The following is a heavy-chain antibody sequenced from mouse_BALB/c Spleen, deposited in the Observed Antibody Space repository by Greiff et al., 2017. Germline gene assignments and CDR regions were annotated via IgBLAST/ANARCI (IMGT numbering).Heavy chain of an antibody. Sequence: EVKLVESGGGLVQPGGSLRLSCATSGFTFTDYYMSWVRQPPGKALEWLGFIRNKANGYTTEYSASVKCRFTISRDNSQSILYLQMNTLRAEDSATYYCARDIGYYVSRRYYYAMDYWGQGTSGTAAS. CDR1: GFTFTDYY. V-gene: IGHV7-3*02. CDR2: IRNKANGYTT. D-gene: IGHD1-1*01. CDR3: ARDIGYYVSRRYYYAMDY. J-gene: IGHJ4*01.